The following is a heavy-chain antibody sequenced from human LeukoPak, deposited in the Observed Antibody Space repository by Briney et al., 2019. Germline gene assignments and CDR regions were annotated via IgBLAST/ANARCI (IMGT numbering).Heavy chain of an antibody. CDR3: ARHRSGVVRAFDI. D-gene: IGHD2-21*01. CDR1: GDSISSSSHY. V-gene: IGHV4-39*01. Sequence: KPSETLSLICSVSGDSISSSSHYWGWIRQPPGKGLEWIGGIYDSGSTYNPSLKSRVTISVDTSKNQFSLKLSSVTAADTAVYYCARHRSGVVRAFDIWGQGTMVTVSS. CDR2: IYDSGST. J-gene: IGHJ3*02.